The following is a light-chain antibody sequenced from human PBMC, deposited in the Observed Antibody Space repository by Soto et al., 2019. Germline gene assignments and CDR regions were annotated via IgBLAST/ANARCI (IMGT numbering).Light chain of an antibody. CDR2: GAS. J-gene: IGKJ1*01. CDR1: QSVSSN. Sequence: EIVITQSPATLSVSPGERATLSCRASQSVSSNLGWYQQQPGQAPRLLIYGASTRATGIPARFSGSGSGTEFTLTISSLQSEDFAVYYCLHYNNGPRFGQGTKVDIK. V-gene: IGKV3-15*01. CDR3: LHYNNGPR.